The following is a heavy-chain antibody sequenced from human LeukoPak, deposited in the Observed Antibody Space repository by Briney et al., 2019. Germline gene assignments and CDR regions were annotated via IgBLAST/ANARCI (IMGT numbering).Heavy chain of an antibody. J-gene: IGHJ4*02. D-gene: IGHD3-9*01. CDR2: ISWNSGSI. Sequence: GGSLRLSCTASGFTFGDYAMSWFRQAPGKGLEWVSGISWNSGSIGYADSVKGRFTISRDNAKNSLYLQMNSLRAEDTALYYCAKDYLRYFDWLFDYWGQGTLVTVSS. CDR3: AKDYLRYFDWLFDY. CDR1: GFTFGDYA. V-gene: IGHV3-9*01.